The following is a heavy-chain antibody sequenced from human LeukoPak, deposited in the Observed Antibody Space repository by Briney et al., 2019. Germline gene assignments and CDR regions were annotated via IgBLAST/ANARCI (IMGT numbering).Heavy chain of an antibody. Sequence: PSETLSLTCTVSGGSISSYYWSWIRQPPGKGLEWIGYIYYSGSTNYNPSLKSRVTISVDTSKNQSSLKLSSVTAADTAVYYCARGGYDILTGYAFDYWGQGTLVTVSS. CDR2: IYYSGST. CDR1: GGSISSYY. J-gene: IGHJ4*02. V-gene: IGHV4-59*01. CDR3: ARGGYDILTGYAFDY. D-gene: IGHD3-9*01.